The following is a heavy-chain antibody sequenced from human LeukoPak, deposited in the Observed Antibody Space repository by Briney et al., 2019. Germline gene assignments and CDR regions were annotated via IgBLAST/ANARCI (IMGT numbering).Heavy chain of an antibody. CDR3: ASLVLSITGKQGIDY. V-gene: IGHV4-34*01. CDR1: GGSFSGYY. CDR2: INHSGRN. D-gene: IGHD1-20*01. J-gene: IGHJ4*02. Sequence: TSETLSLTCAVYGGSFSGYYWSWIRQPPGKGREWIGEINHSGRNNYNPSLKSRVTISVDTSKNQFSLKLSSVTAADTAVYYCASLVLSITGKQGIDYWGQGTLVTVSS.